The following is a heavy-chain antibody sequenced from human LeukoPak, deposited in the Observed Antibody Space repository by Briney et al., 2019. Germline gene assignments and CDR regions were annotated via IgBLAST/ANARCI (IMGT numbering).Heavy chain of an antibody. D-gene: IGHD4/OR15-4a*01. CDR1: GFTFSSYG. CDR2: IRYDGSNK. J-gene: IGHJ4*02. Sequence: GGSLRLSCAASGFTFSSYGMHWVRQAPGKGLEWVAFIRYDGSNKYYVGSVKGRFTISRDNSKNTLYLQMNSLRAEDTAVYYCARRAGAYSHPYDYWGQGTLVTVSS. V-gene: IGHV3-30*02. CDR3: ARRAGAYSHPYDY.